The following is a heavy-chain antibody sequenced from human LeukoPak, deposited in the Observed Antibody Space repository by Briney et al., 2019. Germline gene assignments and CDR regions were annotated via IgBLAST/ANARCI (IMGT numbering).Heavy chain of an antibody. CDR3: ARDWDGRSDCFDP. Sequence: ASVKVSCQASGYSFITFGISWVRQAPGHGLEWMGYISGPSDDINYADNFQDRLTMTTDTSTSIAYMELRSLTSDDTAVYYCARDWDGRSDCFDPWGQGTLVIVSS. J-gene: IGHJ5*02. V-gene: IGHV1-18*01. D-gene: IGHD1-1*01. CDR1: GYSFITFG. CDR2: ISGPSDDI.